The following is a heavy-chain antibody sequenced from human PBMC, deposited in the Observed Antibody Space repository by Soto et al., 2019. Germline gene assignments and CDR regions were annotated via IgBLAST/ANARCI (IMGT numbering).Heavy chain of an antibody. CDR1: GGSFSGYY. Sequence: TLSLTCAVYGGSFSGYYWSWIRQPPGKGLEWIGEINHSGSTNYNPSLKSRVTISVDTSKNQFSLKLSSVTAADTAVYYCARQRYFDRPRWFDPWGQGTLVTVSS. D-gene: IGHD3-9*01. CDR2: INHSGST. V-gene: IGHV4-34*01. CDR3: ARQRYFDRPRWFDP. J-gene: IGHJ5*02.